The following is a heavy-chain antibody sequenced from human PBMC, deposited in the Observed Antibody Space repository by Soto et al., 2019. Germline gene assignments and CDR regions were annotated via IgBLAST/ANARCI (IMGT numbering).Heavy chain of an antibody. J-gene: IGHJ4*02. CDR2: IYYSGST. Sequence: QLQLQESGPGLVKPSETLSLTCTVSGGSISSSSYYWGWIRQPPGKGLEWIGNIYYSGSTYYNPSLKSRVTISVDTSKNQFSLKLSSVTAADTAVYYCARVPYCSGGNCYAAGHYFDYWGQGTLVTVSS. CDR3: ARVPYCSGGNCYAAGHYFDY. V-gene: IGHV4-39*01. CDR1: GGSISSSSYY. D-gene: IGHD2-15*01.